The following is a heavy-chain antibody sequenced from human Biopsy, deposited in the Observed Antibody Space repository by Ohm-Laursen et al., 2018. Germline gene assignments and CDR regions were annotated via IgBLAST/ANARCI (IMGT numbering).Heavy chain of an antibody. D-gene: IGHD5/OR15-5a*01. V-gene: IGHV3-30*18. CDR2: ISFDGSDQ. CDR3: AKDLSVYYYYGIDV. Sequence: SLRLSCAASRFTFSTYGMHWVRQAPGKGLEWVAVISFDGSDQKYADSVKGRFTISRDNSKNTLYLQMNSLRAEDTAAYYCAKDLSVYYYYGIDVWGQGTTVTVSS. J-gene: IGHJ6*02. CDR1: RFTFSTYG.